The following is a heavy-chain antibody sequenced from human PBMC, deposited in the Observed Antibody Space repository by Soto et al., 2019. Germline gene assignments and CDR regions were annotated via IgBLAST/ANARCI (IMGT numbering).Heavy chain of an antibody. J-gene: IGHJ4*02. V-gene: IGHV4-59*01. CDR3: AILAAAVGY. CDR1: GGSISSYY. Sequence: KSSETLSLTCTVSGGSISSYYWSWIRQPPGKGLEWIGYIYYSGSTNYNPSLKSRVTISVDTSKNQFSLKLSSVTAADTAVYYCAILAAAVGYWGQGTLVTVSS. CDR2: IYYSGST. D-gene: IGHD6-13*01.